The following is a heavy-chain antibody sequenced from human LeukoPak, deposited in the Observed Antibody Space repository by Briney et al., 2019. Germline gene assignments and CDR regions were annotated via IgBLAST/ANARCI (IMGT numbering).Heavy chain of an antibody. CDR2: IKSKSDGGTT. D-gene: IGHD1-26*01. CDR1: GFTFSSAW. J-gene: IGHJ4*02. V-gene: IGHV3-15*01. CDR3: TTSTVGATYFDY. Sequence: PGGSLRLSCAASGFTFSSAWMAWVRQAPGKRLEWVGRIKSKSDGGTTEYAAPVKGRFTISRDDSKNTLYLQMNSLKTEDTAVYYCTTSTVGATYFDYWGQGTLVTVSS.